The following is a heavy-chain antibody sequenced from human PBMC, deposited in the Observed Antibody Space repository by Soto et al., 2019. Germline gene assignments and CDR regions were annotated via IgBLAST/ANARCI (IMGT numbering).Heavy chain of an antibody. CDR2: ISKSGTTT. V-gene: IGHV3-48*04. D-gene: IGHD3-22*01. CDR3: ARDLGYYDSSGRRSAFDI. J-gene: IGHJ3*02. CDR1: GFTFSSYG. Sequence: GGSLRLSCVASGFTFSSYGMNWVRQGPGKGLEWLSFISKSGTTTYYADSVKGRFTISRDNAKNSLYLQMNSLRAEDTAVYYCARDLGYYDSSGRRSAFDIWGQGTMVTVSS.